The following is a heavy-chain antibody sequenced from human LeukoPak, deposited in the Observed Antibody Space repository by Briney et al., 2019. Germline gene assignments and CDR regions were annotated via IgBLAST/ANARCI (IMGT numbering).Heavy chain of an antibody. CDR1: GGSISSYY. J-gene: IGHJ4*02. D-gene: IGHD1-14*01. V-gene: IGHV4-59*05. CDR3: ATHGHNHLCDY. Sequence: SETLSLTCTVSGGSISSYYCSSIRQPPGKGLEWIGSISYSGSTYYNPSLKSRVTISADTSNNQFSLKLTSVTAADTAVFYCATHGHNHLCDYGGQGTLVTVSS. CDR2: ISYSGST.